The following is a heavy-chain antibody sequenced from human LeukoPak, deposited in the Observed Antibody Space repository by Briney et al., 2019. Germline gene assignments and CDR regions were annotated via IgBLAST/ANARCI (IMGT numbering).Heavy chain of an antibody. CDR3: ARAEPGARGPNYGTFDY. D-gene: IGHD4-17*01. CDR2: INPSGGST. V-gene: IGHV1-46*01. CDR1: GYTFTSYY. Sequence: ASVKVSCKASGYTFTSYYMHWVRQAPGQGLEWMGIINPSGGSTSYAQKFQGRVTMTRDTSTSTVYMELSSLRSEDTAVYYCARAEPGARGPNYGTFDYWGQGTLVTVSS. J-gene: IGHJ4*02.